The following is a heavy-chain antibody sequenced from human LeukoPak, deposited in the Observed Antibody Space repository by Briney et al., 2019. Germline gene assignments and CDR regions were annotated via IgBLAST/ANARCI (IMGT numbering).Heavy chain of an antibody. D-gene: IGHD1-26*01. CDR2: IYYSGST. Sequence: SETLSRTCTVSGGSISSYYWSWIRQPPGKGLEWIGYIYYSGSTNYNPSLKSRVTISVDTSKNQFSLKLSSVTAADTAVYYCARGYSGSFSNAFDIWGQGTMVTVSS. V-gene: IGHV4-59*08. CDR3: ARGYSGSFSNAFDI. J-gene: IGHJ3*02. CDR1: GGSISSYY.